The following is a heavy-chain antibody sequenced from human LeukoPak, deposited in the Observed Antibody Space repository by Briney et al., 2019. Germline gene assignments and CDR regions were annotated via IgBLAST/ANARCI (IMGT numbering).Heavy chain of an antibody. CDR3: ARDLRQWLPEGYYYYMDV. J-gene: IGHJ6*03. CDR2: IYYSGSI. D-gene: IGHD6-19*01. Sequence: SETLSLTCTVSGGSISSYYWSWIRQPPGKGLEWIGYIYYSGSINYNPSLKSRVTISVDTSKNQFSLKLSSVTAADTAVYYCARDLRQWLPEGYYYYMDVWGKGTTVTISS. V-gene: IGHV4-59*01. CDR1: GGSISSYY.